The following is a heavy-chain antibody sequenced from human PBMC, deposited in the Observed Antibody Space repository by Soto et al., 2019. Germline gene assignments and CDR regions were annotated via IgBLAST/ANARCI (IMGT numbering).Heavy chain of an antibody. J-gene: IGHJ4*02. D-gene: IGHD2-15*01. CDR2: ISGSGGST. V-gene: IGHV3-23*01. Sequence: PGGSLRLSCAASGFTFSNYAMSWVRQPPGKGLEWVSAISGSGGSTYYADSVKGRFTISRDNSKNTLYLQMNSLRAEDTAVYYCAKDLSSRSVVAATVGVYFDYWGQGTLVTVSS. CDR3: AKDLSSRSVVAATVGVYFDY. CDR1: GFTFSNYA.